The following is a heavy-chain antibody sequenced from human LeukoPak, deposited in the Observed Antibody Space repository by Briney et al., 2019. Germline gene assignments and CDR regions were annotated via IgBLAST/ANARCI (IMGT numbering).Heavy chain of an antibody. CDR2: ISSSSSHI. V-gene: IGHV3-21*01. CDR3: AAITMVRGVPYDWFDP. D-gene: IGHD3-10*01. J-gene: IGHJ5*02. Sequence: GGSLRLSCAASGFSFSRYSMNWVRQAPGKGLEWVSCISSSSSHIYYADSVKGRFTISRDNAKNSLYLQMNSLRAEDTAVYYCAAITMVRGVPYDWFDPWGQGTLVTVSS. CDR1: GFSFSRYS.